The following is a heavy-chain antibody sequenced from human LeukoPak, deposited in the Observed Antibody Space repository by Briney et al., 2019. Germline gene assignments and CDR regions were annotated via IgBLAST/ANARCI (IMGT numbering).Heavy chain of an antibody. Sequence: SVKVSCKASGGTFSSYAISWVRQAPGQGLEWMGGIIPIFGTANYAQKFRGRVTITADESTSTAYMELSSLRSEDTAVYYCARESYDSSGYYYVGWFDPWGQGTLVTVSS. CDR2: IIPIFGTA. V-gene: IGHV1-69*13. J-gene: IGHJ5*02. CDR1: GGTFSSYA. D-gene: IGHD3-22*01. CDR3: ARESYDSSGYYYVGWFDP.